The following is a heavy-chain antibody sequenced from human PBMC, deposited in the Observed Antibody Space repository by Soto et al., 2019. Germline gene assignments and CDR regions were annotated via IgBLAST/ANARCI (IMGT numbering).Heavy chain of an antibody. V-gene: IGHV1-18*04. J-gene: IGHJ6*02. CDR3: ARATLCFLDGSLLSVMDV. Sequence: ASVKVSCKASGYTFTGSYIHWVRPAPGRGLEWMGWISAYNGNTNYAQKLQGRVTMTPATSTSTAYMELRSLRSDDTAVYYCARATLCFLDGSLLSVMDVWGQGTTVTVS. D-gene: IGHD3-3*01. CDR2: ISAYNGNT. CDR1: GYTFTGSY.